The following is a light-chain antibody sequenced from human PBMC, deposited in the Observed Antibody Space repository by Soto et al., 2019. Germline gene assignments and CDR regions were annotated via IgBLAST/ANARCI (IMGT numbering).Light chain of an antibody. CDR2: DAS. V-gene: IGKV1-39*01. Sequence: DIQMTQSPSSLSASVGARVTITCRASQSISSYLNWYQQKPGKAPKVLIYDASSLQSGVPSRFSGSGFGTDFTLTISSLQPEDFATYYCRQSYSTPRTFGQGTKLEIK. J-gene: IGKJ2*01. CDR3: RQSYSTPRT. CDR1: QSISSY.